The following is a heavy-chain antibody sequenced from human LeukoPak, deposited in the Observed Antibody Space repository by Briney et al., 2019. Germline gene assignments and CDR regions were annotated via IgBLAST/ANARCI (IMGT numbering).Heavy chain of an antibody. Sequence: GGSLRLSCAASEFSVGSNYMTWVRQAPGKGLEWVSLIYSGGSTYYADSVKGRFTISRDNSKNRLFLQMNSLRVEDSGVYYCAKRVPLTALDSWGQGTLVTVSS. CDR1: EFSVGSNY. CDR2: IYSGGST. CDR3: AKRVPLTALDS. D-gene: IGHD3-3*01. J-gene: IGHJ5*01. V-gene: IGHV3-66*01.